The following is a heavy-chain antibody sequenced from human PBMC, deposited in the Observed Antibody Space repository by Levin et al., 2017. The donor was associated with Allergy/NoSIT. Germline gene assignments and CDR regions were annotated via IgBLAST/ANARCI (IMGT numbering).Heavy chain of an antibody. CDR3: ARGFNWGNFDY. V-gene: IGHV3-33*01. Sequence: GGSLRVSCAASGFSFSSYGMHWVRQAPGKGLEWLAIIWYDGSNKYYTDSVKGRFTISRDNSRNTLYLQMNSLRDEDTAVYYCARGFNWGNFDYWGQGTLVSVSS. CDR1: GFSFSSYG. J-gene: IGHJ4*02. D-gene: IGHD7-27*01. CDR2: IWYDGSNK.